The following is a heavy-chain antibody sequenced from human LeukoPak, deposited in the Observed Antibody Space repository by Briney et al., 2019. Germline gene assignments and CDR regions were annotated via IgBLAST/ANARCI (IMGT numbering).Heavy chain of an antibody. Sequence: GALRLSCAASGFTFSSYWMHWVRQAPGKGLVWVSNINSDGSRTNYADSVRGRFTISRDNAKNPLYLQMNSLRAEDTAVYYCTRATWDTGNPFDYWGQGTLVTVSS. CDR3: TRATWDTGNPFDY. V-gene: IGHV3-74*01. D-gene: IGHD5-18*01. CDR1: GFTFSSYW. CDR2: INSDGSRT. J-gene: IGHJ4*02.